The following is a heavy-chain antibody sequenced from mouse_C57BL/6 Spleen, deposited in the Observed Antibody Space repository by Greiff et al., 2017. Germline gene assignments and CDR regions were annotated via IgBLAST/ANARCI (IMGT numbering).Heavy chain of an antibody. Sequence: QVQLQQPGAELVMPGASVKLSCKASGYTFTSYWMHWVKQRPGQGLEWIGEIDPSDSYTNYNQKFKGKSTLTLDKSSSTAYMQLSSLTSEDSAVYYCARGNDYDPFAYWGQGTLVTVSA. D-gene: IGHD2-4*01. CDR3: ARGNDYDPFAY. CDR2: IDPSDSYT. CDR1: GYTFTSYW. J-gene: IGHJ3*01. V-gene: IGHV1-69*01.